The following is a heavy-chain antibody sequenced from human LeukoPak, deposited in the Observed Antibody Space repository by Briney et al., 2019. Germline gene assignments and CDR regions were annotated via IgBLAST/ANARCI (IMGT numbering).Heavy chain of an antibody. J-gene: IGHJ4*02. CDR3: ARHGSDWTFDF. CDR1: GDSIGRYY. Sequence: PSETLSLTCTLSGDSIGRYYWGWIRQPPGKGVEWIGYIYYSGGTNYNPSLKSRVTISVDTSKNQFSLKLSSVTAADTAVYYCARHGSDWTFDFWGQGLLVSVSS. V-gene: IGHV4-59*08. CDR2: IYYSGGT. D-gene: IGHD2-21*02.